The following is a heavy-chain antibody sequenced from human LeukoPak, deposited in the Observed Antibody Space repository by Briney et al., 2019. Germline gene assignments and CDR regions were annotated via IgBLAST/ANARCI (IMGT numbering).Heavy chain of an antibody. Sequence: GGSLRLSCAASGFTFSSYGMHWVRQAPGKGLEWVAIIRYDGSNKYYADSVKGQFTISRDNSKNTLYLQMNSLRAEDTAVYYCAMRSEGVYWYFDLWGRGTLVTVSS. CDR1: GFTFSSYG. D-gene: IGHD3-16*01. J-gene: IGHJ2*01. V-gene: IGHV3-30*02. CDR2: IRYDGSNK. CDR3: AMRSEGVYWYFDL.